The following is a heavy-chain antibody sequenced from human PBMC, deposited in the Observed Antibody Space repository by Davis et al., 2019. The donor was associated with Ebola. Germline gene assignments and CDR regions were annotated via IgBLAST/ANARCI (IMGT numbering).Heavy chain of an antibody. J-gene: IGHJ4*02. Sequence: GESLKISCAASGFTFSNYAMSWVRQAPGKGLEWVSAIGGSGGSTYYADSVKGRFTISRDNSKDMVYLQLNGLRAEDTAIYYCAKDLANWRHIFAYWGQGTLVTVSS. V-gene: IGHV3-23*01. CDR1: GFTFSNYA. D-gene: IGHD1-1*01. CDR2: IGGSGGST. CDR3: AKDLANWRHIFAY.